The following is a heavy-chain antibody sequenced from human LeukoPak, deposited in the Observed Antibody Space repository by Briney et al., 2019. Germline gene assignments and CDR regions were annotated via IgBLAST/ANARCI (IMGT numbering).Heavy chain of an antibody. D-gene: IGHD5-12*01. CDR2: INPNSGGT. J-gene: IGHJ6*02. CDR3: ARTWIPYGMDV. Sequence: GASVKVSCKASGYTFTGHYMHWVRQAPGQGLEWMGRINPNSGGTNYAQKFQGRVTMTRDTSISTAYMELSRLRSDDTAAYYCARTWIPYGMDVWGQGTTVTVSS. V-gene: IGHV1-2*06. CDR1: GYTFTGHY.